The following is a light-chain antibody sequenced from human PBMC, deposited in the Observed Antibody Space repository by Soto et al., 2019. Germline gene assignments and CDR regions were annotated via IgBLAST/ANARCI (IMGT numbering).Light chain of an antibody. Sequence: EIVLTQSPGTLSLSPGERATLSCRASQSVSSSYLAWYQQKPGQAPRLLIYRASSRATGIPDRFSGSGSGTDFTLTISRLEPEVFAVYYCQQYGSYWTFGQGTQVEIK. CDR2: RAS. CDR3: QQYGSYWT. CDR1: QSVSSSY. J-gene: IGKJ1*01. V-gene: IGKV3-20*01.